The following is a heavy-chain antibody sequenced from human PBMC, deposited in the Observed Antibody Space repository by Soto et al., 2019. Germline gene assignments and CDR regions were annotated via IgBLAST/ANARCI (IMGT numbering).Heavy chain of an antibody. V-gene: IGHV4-59*01. J-gene: IGHJ6*03. D-gene: IGHD3-16*02. Sequence: QVQLQESGPGLVKPSETLSLTCTVSGGSISDYYWSWIRQPPGKGLEWIGYIYHSGSTNYNPSLESRVTISVDTSKNQFSLKLSSVTAADTAVYYCARKAKLSYYMDVWGKGTTVTVSS. CDR2: IYHSGST. CDR1: GGSISDYY. CDR3: ARKAKLSYYMDV.